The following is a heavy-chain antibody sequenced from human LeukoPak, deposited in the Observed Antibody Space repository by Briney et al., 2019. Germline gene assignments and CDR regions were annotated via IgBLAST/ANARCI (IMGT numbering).Heavy chain of an antibody. D-gene: IGHD1-7*01. CDR3: ARPKTPGTTVFDAFDM. J-gene: IGHJ3*02. Sequence: PGGSLRLSCAASGFTFSLYSMAWVRQAPGEGLEWVSSISSAGSYTYYADSVKGRFTISRDNAKNSLYLQMNSLNVDDTADYYCARPKTPGTTVFDAFDMWGQGTVATVSS. V-gene: IGHV3-21*01. CDR1: GFTFSLYS. CDR2: ISSAGSYT.